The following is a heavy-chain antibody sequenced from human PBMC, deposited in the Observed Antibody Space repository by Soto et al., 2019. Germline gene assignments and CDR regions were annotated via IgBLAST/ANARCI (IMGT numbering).Heavy chain of an antibody. J-gene: IGHJ5*02. D-gene: IGHD6-13*01. Sequence: QLQLQESGPGLVKPSETLSLTCTVSGGSISSSSFHWGWIRQPPGKGLEWIGSIYYSGSTYYSPSLKSRVTLSVDTSKNQFSLKLSSVTAADMAVYYCARRERAAGTDWWFDPWGQGTLVTVSS. CDR1: GGSISSSSFH. CDR2: IYYSGST. V-gene: IGHV4-39*01. CDR3: ARRERAAGTDWWFDP.